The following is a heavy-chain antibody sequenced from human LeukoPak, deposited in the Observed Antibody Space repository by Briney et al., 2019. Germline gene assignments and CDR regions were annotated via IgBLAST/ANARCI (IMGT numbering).Heavy chain of an antibody. CDR2: INPYSGGT. V-gene: IGHV1-2*02. Sequence: ASVKVSCKASGYTFSDYYMHWVRQAPGQGLEWMGWINPYSGGTNYAEKFQGRVTMTRDTSITTAYTELSSLRSDDTAMYYCATLRRSGWYIGDWGQGTLVTVSS. CDR3: ATLRRSGWYIGD. CDR1: GYTFSDYY. D-gene: IGHD6-19*01. J-gene: IGHJ4*02.